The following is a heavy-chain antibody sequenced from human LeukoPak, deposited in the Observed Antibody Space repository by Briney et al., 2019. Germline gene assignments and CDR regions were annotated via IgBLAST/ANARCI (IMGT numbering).Heavy chain of an antibody. J-gene: IGHJ4*02. V-gene: IGHV5-51*01. Sequence: GESLKISCKGSGYSFTSYWIGWVRQMPGKGLEWMGIIYPGDSDTRYSPSFQGQVTISADKSISTAYLQWSSLKASDTAMYYCARRLDNYYDGSGYLNYFDYWGQGTLVTVSS. CDR2: IYPGDSDT. CDR1: GYSFTSYW. CDR3: ARRLDNYYDGSGYLNYFDY. D-gene: IGHD3-22*01.